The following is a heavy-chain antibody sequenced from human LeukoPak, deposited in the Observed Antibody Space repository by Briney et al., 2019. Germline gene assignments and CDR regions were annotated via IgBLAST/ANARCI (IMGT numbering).Heavy chain of an antibody. Sequence: ASVKVSCKASGYTFTTYAMHWVRQAPGQRLEWMGWINVDNGNTKYSQKFQGRVSITRDTSASTAYMELSSLRSEDTAVYYCARRSYDSGGLDAFDIXXXGXMXTVSS. J-gene: IGHJ3*02. V-gene: IGHV1-3*01. CDR3: ARRSYDSGGLDAFDI. D-gene: IGHD3-22*01. CDR1: GYTFTTYA. CDR2: INVDNGNT.